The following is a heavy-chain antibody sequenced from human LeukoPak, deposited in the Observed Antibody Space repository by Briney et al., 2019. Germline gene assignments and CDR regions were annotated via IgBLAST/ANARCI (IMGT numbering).Heavy chain of an antibody. CDR3: ARDRSGSGDRLLDC. Sequence: PGGSLRLSCAASGFMFSTYTMNWVRQAPGKGLEWVSAIIGSSAYMYYGDSVKGRFTVSRDNAKNSLYLQMNSLRAEDTAVYYRARDRSGSGDRLLDCWGQGTLVTVSS. CDR1: GFMFSTYT. J-gene: IGHJ4*02. V-gene: IGHV3-21*01. D-gene: IGHD3-10*01. CDR2: IIGSSAYM.